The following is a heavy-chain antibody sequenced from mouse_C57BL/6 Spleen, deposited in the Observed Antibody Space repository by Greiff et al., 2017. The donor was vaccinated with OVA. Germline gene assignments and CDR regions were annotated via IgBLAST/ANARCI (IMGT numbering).Heavy chain of an antibody. CDR2: ISGGSSTI. V-gene: IGHV5-17*01. Sequence: QLVESGGGLVKPGGSLKLSCAASGFTFSDYGMHWVRQAPEKGLEWVAYISGGSSTIYYADTVKGRFTISRDNAKNTLFLQMTSLRSEDTAMYYCARRSRGSYYFDYWGQGTTLTVSS. CDR1: GFTFSDYG. D-gene: IGHD1-1*01. J-gene: IGHJ2*01. CDR3: ARRSRGSYYFDY.